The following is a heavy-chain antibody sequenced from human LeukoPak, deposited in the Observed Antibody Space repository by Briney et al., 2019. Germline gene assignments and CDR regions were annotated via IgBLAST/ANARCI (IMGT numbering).Heavy chain of an antibody. Sequence: GGSLRLSCAASGFTFNNYAMSWVRQAPGKGLEWVSAISGSGGSTYYADSVKGRFTISRDNSKNTLYLQMNSLRAEDTAVYYCARDPGSGSAYYDFWSGYPPVFDYWGQGTLVTVSS. D-gene: IGHD3-3*01. CDR3: ARDPGSGSAYYDFWSGYPPVFDY. J-gene: IGHJ4*02. CDR1: GFTFNNYA. CDR2: ISGSGGST. V-gene: IGHV3-23*01.